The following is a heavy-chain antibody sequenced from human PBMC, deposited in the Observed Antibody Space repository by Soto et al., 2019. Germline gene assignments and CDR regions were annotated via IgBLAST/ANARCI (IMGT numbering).Heavy chain of an antibody. J-gene: IGHJ5*01. V-gene: IGHV3-74*01. Sequence: GGSLRLSCAASGFTFSSHCMHWVRQAPGKGLVWVSRINGDGSSTSYADSVKGRFTISRANAKNMLYLQVNCLRADDTAVYYCACSFGCSRKSGTTLWSWAQGTLVIVSS. D-gene: IGHD1-7*01. CDR3: ACSFGCSRKSGTTLWS. CDR1: GFTFSSHC. CDR2: INGDGSST.